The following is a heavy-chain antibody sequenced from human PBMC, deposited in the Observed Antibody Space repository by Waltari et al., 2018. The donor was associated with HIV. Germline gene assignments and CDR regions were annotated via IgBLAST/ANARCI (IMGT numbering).Heavy chain of an antibody. CDR1: GYTLTELS. CDR3: ATSSLRYFDWLDY. Sequence: QVQLVQSGAEVKKPGASVKVSCKVSGYTLTELSMHWVRQAPGKGLEWMGGFDPGDGETSYAQKFQGRVTMTEDTSTDTAYMELSSLRSEDTAVYYCATSSLRYFDWLDYWGQEPWSPSPQ. D-gene: IGHD3-9*01. V-gene: IGHV1-24*01. J-gene: IGHJ5*01. CDR2: FDPGDGET.